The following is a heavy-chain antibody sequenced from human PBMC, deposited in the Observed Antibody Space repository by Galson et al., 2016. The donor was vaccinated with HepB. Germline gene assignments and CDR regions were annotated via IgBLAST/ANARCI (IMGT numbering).Heavy chain of an antibody. J-gene: IGHJ4*02. D-gene: IGHD2-8*02. CDR3: AGGDTGGLDY. CDR1: GGSINSYY. CDR2: LYYSGAT. V-gene: IGHV4-59*01. Sequence: SETLSLTCIVSGGSINSYYWSWIRQSPGTGLEWVGYLYYSGATNYNPSLQSRVTISRDTSKQQFSLRLTSVTAADTAVYYCAGGDTGGLDYWGQGSLVTVSS.